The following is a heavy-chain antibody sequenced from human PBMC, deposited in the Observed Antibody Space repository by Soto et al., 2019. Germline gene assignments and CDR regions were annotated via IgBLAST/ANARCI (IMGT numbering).Heavy chain of an antibody. V-gene: IGHV4-31*03. Sequence: SETLSLACTVSGGSISSGGYYWSWIRQHPGKGLEWIGYIYYSGSTYYNPSLKSRVTISVDTSKNQFSLKLSSVTAADTAVYYCARDSDVVAVAAHAFDIWGQGTMVTVSS. D-gene: IGHD2-15*01. J-gene: IGHJ3*02. CDR2: IYYSGST. CDR3: ARDSDVVAVAAHAFDI. CDR1: GGSISSGGYY.